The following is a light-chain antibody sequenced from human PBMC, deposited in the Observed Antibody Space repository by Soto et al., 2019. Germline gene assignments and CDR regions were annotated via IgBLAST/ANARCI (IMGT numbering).Light chain of an antibody. CDR3: QQYFEWPPMT. V-gene: IGKV3D-15*01. Sequence: EIVLTQSPATLSLSPGERATLSCRASQSVSSYLAWYQQKPGQAPRLLIYGASSRATGIPDRFSGSGSGTEFTLTISSLRSEDSAIYYCQQYFEWPPMTFGQGTKVDI. J-gene: IGKJ1*01. CDR1: QSVSSY. CDR2: GAS.